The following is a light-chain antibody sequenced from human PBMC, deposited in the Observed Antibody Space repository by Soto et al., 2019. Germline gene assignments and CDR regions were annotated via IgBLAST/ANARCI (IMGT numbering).Light chain of an antibody. J-gene: IGLJ2*01. V-gene: IGLV2-11*01. Sequence: SALTQPRSVSGSPGQSVTISCTGTSSDVGGYNYVSWYQQHPGKAPKLMIYDVSKRPSGVPDHFSGSKSGNTASLTISGLQAEDEADYYCFSYAGSYPVVFGGGTQLTVL. CDR1: SSDVGGYNY. CDR2: DVS. CDR3: FSYAGSYPVV.